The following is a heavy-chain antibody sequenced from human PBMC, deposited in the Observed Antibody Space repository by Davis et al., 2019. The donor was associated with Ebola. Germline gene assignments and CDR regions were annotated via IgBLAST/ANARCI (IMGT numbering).Heavy chain of an antibody. J-gene: IGHJ4*02. D-gene: IGHD2-15*01. CDR3: ARQGCSGGTCYLYFDQ. Sequence: GESLKISCKGFGYSFTSSWIGWVRQMPGKGLERMGIIYPGDSDARYSPSFQGQVTISVDKSISTAYLQWSSLKASDTAMYYCARQGCSGGTCYLYFDQWGQGTLVTVSS. CDR2: IYPGDSDA. V-gene: IGHV5-51*01. CDR1: GYSFTSSW.